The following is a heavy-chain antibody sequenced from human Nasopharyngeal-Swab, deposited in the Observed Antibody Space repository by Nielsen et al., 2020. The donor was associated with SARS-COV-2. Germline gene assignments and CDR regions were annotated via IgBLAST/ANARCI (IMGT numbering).Heavy chain of an antibody. CDR1: GFTFSDYY. Sequence: GGSLRLSCAASGFTFSDYYMSWVRQAPGKGPEWVSAISGSGGSTYYADSVKGRFTISRDNSKNTLYLQMNSLRAEDTAVYYCANSYYDSSDHMGWFDPWGQGTLVTVSS. V-gene: IGHV3-23*01. J-gene: IGHJ5*02. D-gene: IGHD3-22*01. CDR3: ANSYYDSSDHMGWFDP. CDR2: ISGSGGST.